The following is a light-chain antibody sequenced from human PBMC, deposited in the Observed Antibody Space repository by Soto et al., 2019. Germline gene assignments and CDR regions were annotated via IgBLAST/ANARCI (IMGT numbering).Light chain of an antibody. V-gene: IGKV3-15*01. CDR2: GAS. CDR1: QSVSSN. Sequence: EIVMTQSPATLSVSPGERATLFCRASQSVSSNLAWYQQKPGQAPRLLIYGASTRATGIPARFSGSGSGTEFTLTISRPQSEDFAVYYCQQYNNWPPYTFGQGTKLEIK. CDR3: QQYNNWPPYT. J-gene: IGKJ2*01.